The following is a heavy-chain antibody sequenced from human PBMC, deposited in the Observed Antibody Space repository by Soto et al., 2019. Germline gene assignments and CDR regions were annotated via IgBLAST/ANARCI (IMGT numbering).Heavy chain of an antibody. Sequence: PGGSLRLSCAASGFTVSTNYLSWVRQAPGKGLEWVSVIYSGGSTYYAGSVKGRVTISRDNSKNTLYLQMNSLRAEYTAVYYCASGRYSSGWAPFDYWGQGTLVTVSS. CDR2: IYSGGST. CDR3: ASGRYSSGWAPFDY. CDR1: GFTVSTNY. J-gene: IGHJ4*02. D-gene: IGHD6-19*01. V-gene: IGHV3-53*01.